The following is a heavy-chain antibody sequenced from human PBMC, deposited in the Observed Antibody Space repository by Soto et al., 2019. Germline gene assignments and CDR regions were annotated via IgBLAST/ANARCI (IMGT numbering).Heavy chain of an antibody. Sequence: SETLSLTCTVSGGSISTGNYYWGWVRPPPGKGLDWIGNIYYSGTTYYNPSLKSRVTISGDTSKKQFSLKPNSVTVADTAVYYWATFVVPGSRHNGLDFWGQGTLVTVSS. CDR3: ATFVVPGSRHNGLDF. J-gene: IGHJ4*02. D-gene: IGHD2-21*02. CDR2: IYYSGTT. CDR1: GGSISTGNYY. V-gene: IGHV4-39*01.